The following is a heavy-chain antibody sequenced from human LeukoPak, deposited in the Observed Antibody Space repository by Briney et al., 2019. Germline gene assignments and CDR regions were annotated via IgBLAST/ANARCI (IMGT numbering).Heavy chain of an antibody. D-gene: IGHD2-15*01. V-gene: IGHV4-59*01. CDR1: GGSISSYY. Sequence: SETLSLTCTVSGGSISSYYWSWIRQPPGKGLEWIGYIYYSGSTNYNPSLKSRVTISVDTSKNQFSLKLSSVTAEDTAVYYCARDQCSGGSCYSTTNWFDPWGQGTLVTVSS. CDR2: IYYSGST. J-gene: IGHJ5*02. CDR3: ARDQCSGGSCYSTTNWFDP.